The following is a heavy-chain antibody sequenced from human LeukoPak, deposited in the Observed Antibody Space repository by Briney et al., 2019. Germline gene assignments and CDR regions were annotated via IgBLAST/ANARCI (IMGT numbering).Heavy chain of an antibody. J-gene: IGHJ6*03. Sequence: GGSLRLSCAASGFAVSSNHMSWVRQAPGKGLEWVSVTYSNGRTYYADSVKGRFTISRDISKNTLYLQMNSLRAEDTAVYYCARVLSGRGSLYDYYYYMDVWGKGTTVTISS. CDR2: TYSNGRT. CDR3: ARVLSGRGSLYDYYYYMDV. V-gene: IGHV3-53*01. CDR1: GFAVSSNH. D-gene: IGHD3-10*01.